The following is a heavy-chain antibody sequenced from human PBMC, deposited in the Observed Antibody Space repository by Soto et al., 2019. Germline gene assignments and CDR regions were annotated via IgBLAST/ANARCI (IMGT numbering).Heavy chain of an antibody. J-gene: IGHJ5*02. V-gene: IGHV3-23*01. CDR2: ISSSGGST. Sequence: SGFTFSTYAMSWVRQAPGKGLEWVSTISSSGGSTHYADSVKGRFTISRDNSKSIAYLQMNSLKTEDTAVYYCTTNYYDSSGYDNWFDPWGQGTLVTVSS. CDR3: TTNYYDSSGYDNWFDP. D-gene: IGHD3-22*01. CDR1: GFTFSTYA.